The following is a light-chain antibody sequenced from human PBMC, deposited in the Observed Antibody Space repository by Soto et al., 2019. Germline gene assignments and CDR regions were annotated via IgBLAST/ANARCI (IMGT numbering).Light chain of an antibody. CDR3: QTWGTTSV. J-gene: IGLJ1*01. V-gene: IGLV4-69*01. CDR1: SGHSSYA. CDR2: LNSDGSH. Sequence: QLVLTQSPSASASLGASVKLICTLSSGHSSYAIAWHQQQPEKGPRYLMKLNSDGSHSKGDGIPDRFSGSSSGAERYLTISSLQSEDEADYYCQTWGTTSVFGTRTKLTVL.